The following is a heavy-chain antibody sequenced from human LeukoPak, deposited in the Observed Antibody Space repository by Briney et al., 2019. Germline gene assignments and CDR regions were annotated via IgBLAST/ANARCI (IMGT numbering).Heavy chain of an antibody. V-gene: IGHV3-23*01. CDR2: ISGSGGST. Sequence: GGSLRLSCAASGFTFSDYYMSWIRQAPGKGLEWVSAISGSGGSTYYADSVKGRFTISRDNSKNTLYLQMNSLRAEDTAVYYCANAPDIVVVPAALEGVYGMDVWGQGTTVTVSS. CDR3: ANAPDIVVVPAALEGVYGMDV. D-gene: IGHD2-2*01. CDR1: GFTFSDYY. J-gene: IGHJ6*02.